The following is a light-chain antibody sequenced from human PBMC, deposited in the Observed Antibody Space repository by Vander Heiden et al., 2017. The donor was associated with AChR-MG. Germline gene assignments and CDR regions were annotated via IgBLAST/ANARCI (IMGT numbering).Light chain of an antibody. Sequence: DIEMTQSPSSLPASVGHRLTITCRASHDISNYLVWYQHKPGKAPQLLIYAASTLQSGVPARFSGSGSGTDFTLTISSLQPEDVATYYCQKDNSAPLTFGGGTKVEIK. CDR3: QKDNSAPLT. CDR1: HDISNY. V-gene: IGKV1-27*01. CDR2: AAS. J-gene: IGKJ4*01.